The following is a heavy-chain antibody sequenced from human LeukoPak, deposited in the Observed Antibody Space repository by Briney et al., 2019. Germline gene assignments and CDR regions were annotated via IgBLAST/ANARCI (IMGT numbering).Heavy chain of an antibody. CDR1: GGSISSYY. CDR3: ARNGGDFWSGYSNWFDP. J-gene: IGHJ5*02. V-gene: IGHV4-4*07. Sequence: SETLSLTCTVSGGSISSYYWTWIRQPAGKGLEWIGRIYTSGSTNYNPSLKSRVTMSVDTSKNQFSLKLSSVTAADTAMYYCARNGGDFWSGYSNWFDPWGQGTLVTVSS. D-gene: IGHD3-3*01. CDR2: IYTSGST.